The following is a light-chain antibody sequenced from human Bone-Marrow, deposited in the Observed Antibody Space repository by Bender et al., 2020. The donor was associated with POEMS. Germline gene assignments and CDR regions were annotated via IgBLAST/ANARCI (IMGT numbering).Light chain of an antibody. CDR2: SSH. V-gene: IGLV1-44*01. J-gene: IGLJ3*02. Sequence: HSVLTQPPSTSGPPGQRVTISCSGGSSNIGAHAVNWYQHLPGTAPKLLIYSSHRRPSEVPDRFSGSRSGTSASLAISGLQSEDEADYYCAVWDDSLNGWVFGGGTKLTVL. CDR3: AVWDDSLNGWV. CDR1: SSNIGAHA.